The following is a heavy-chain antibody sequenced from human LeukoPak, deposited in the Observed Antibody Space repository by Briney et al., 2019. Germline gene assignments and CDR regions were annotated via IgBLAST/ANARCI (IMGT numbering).Heavy chain of an antibody. V-gene: IGHV3-30*02. CDR3: AKDPTHYRVWDYYETIGLSY. J-gene: IGHJ4*02. D-gene: IGHD3-22*01. CDR2: IRYDGSNK. Sequence: GGSLRLSCAASGFTFSSYGMHWVRQAPGKGLEWVAFIRYDGSNKYYADSVKGRFTISRDNSKNTLNLQTNSLRAEDTAVYYCAKDPTHYRVWDYYETIGLSYWGQGTLVTVSS. CDR1: GFTFSSYG.